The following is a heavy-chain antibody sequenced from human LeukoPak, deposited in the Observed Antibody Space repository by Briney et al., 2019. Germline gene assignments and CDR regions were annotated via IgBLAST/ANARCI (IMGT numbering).Heavy chain of an antibody. J-gene: IGHJ5*02. CDR3: AREMRWFGRTNWFDP. Sequence: SQTLSLTCTVSGGSISSGDYYWSWIRQPPGKGLEWIGYIYYSGSTYYNPSLKSRVTISVDTSKNQISLKLSSVTAADTAVYYCAREMRWFGRTNWFDPWGQGTLVTVSS. CDR2: IYYSGST. D-gene: IGHD3-10*01. CDR1: GGSISSGDYY. V-gene: IGHV4-30-4*01.